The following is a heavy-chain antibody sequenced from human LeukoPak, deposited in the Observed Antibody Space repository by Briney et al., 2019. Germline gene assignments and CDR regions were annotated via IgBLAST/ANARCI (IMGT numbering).Heavy chain of an antibody. CDR2: ISSSSSYI. V-gene: IGHV3-21*01. Sequence: GGSLRLSCAASGFAFSSYSMNWVRQAPGKGLDWVSSISSSSSYIYYADSVKGRFTISRDNAKNSLYLQMNSLRAEDTAVYYCARGIVVVPAAILHTDWFDPWGQGTLVTVSS. J-gene: IGHJ5*02. CDR3: ARGIVVVPAAILHTDWFDP. D-gene: IGHD2-2*02. CDR1: GFAFSSYS.